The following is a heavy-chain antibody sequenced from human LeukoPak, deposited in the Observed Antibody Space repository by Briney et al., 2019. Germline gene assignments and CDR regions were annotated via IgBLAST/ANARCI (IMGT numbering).Heavy chain of an antibody. J-gene: IGHJ4*02. CDR3: ARVGTVSGWYFYFDY. CDR2: ISAYNGNT. Sequence: ASVKVSCKASGYTFTSYGIRWVRQAPGQGLEWMGWISAYNGNTNYAQKLQGRVTMTTDTSTSTAYMELRSLRSDDTAVYFCARVGTVSGWYFYFDYWGQGTLVTVSS. D-gene: IGHD6-19*01. V-gene: IGHV1-18*01. CDR1: GYTFTSYG.